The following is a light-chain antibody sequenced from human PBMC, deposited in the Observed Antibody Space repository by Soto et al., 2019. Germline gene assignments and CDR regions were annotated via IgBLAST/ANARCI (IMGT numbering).Light chain of an antibody. J-gene: IGKJ5*01. CDR3: QQYNNWPPIT. V-gene: IGKV1-9*01. CDR1: QGISSY. CDR2: AAS. Sequence: DIQLTQSPSFLSASVGDRVTITCRASQGISSYLAWYQQKPGKAPKLLIYAASTLQYGVPSRFSGSGSGTEFTLTISSLQPEDFAVYYCQQYNNWPPITFGQGTRLEIK.